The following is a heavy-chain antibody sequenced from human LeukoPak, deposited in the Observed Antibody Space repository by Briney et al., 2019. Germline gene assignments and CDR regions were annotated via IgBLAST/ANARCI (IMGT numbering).Heavy chain of an antibody. CDR2: IYTSGST. CDR1: GGSISSYY. V-gene: IGHV4-4*07. Sequence: SETLSLTCTVSGGSISSYYWSWIRQPAGKGLEWIGRIYTSGSTNYNPSLKSRVTMSVDTFKNQFSLKLSSVTAADTAVYYCARTTLAVADTNWFDPWGQGTLVTVSS. J-gene: IGHJ5*02. D-gene: IGHD6-19*01. CDR3: ARTTLAVADTNWFDP.